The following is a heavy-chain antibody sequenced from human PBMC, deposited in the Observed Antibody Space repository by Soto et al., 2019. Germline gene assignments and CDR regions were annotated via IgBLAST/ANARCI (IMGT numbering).Heavy chain of an antibody. D-gene: IGHD6-19*01. CDR2: VYYTGST. Sequence: PSETLSLTCSVSGGSISGSYWSWIRQSPGKGLEWLGYVYYTGSTNYSASLRSRVSISVDTSKNESSLRLSSVTAADTAVYFCARSVAVPGAHIDYWGQGTQVTVSS. V-gene: IGHV4-59*01. CDR1: GGSISGSY. J-gene: IGHJ4*02. CDR3: ARSVAVPGAHIDY.